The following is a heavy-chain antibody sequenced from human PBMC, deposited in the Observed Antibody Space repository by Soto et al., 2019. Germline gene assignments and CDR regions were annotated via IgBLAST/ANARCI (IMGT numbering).Heavy chain of an antibody. D-gene: IGHD3-22*01. Sequence: SLRLSCAPSGFTFSTHWMHSVFQVPGKGLAWVARINPGGSATSYSDSVEGRFTISRDNARNTVYLQMNSLRAEDTAVYYCAGDSTDDSKPSYWGEGTLVTASS. CDR2: INPGGSAT. CDR3: AGDSTDDSKPSY. CDR1: GFTFSTHW. V-gene: IGHV3-74*01. J-gene: IGHJ4*02.